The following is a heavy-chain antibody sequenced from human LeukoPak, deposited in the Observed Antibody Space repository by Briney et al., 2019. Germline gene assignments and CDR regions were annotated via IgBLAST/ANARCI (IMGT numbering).Heavy chain of an antibody. D-gene: IGHD5-12*01. CDR3: ARDRYRGIVATIPLVPFDY. V-gene: IGHV3-66*01. CDR1: GFILSSYG. Sequence: GGSLRLSCAASGFILSSYGMHWVRQAPGKGLEWVSGIYSGGSTYYADSVKGRFTISRDNSKNTLYLQMNSLRAEDTAVYYCARDRYRGIVATIPLVPFDYWGQGTLVTVSS. CDR2: IYSGGST. J-gene: IGHJ4*02.